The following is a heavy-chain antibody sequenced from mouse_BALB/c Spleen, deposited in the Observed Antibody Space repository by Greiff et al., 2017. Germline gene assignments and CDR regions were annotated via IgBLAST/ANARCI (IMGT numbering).Heavy chain of an antibody. V-gene: IGHV3-2*02. J-gene: IGHJ3*01. CDR3: ARGGYGSRAWFAY. D-gene: IGHD1-1*01. CDR1: GYSITSDYA. Sequence: EVHLVESGPGLVKPSQSLSLTCTVTGYSITSDYAWNWIRQFPGNKLEWMGYISYSGSTSYNPSLKSRISITRDTSKNQFFLQLNSVTTEDTATYYCARGGYGSRAWFAYWGQGTLVTVSA. CDR2: ISYSGST.